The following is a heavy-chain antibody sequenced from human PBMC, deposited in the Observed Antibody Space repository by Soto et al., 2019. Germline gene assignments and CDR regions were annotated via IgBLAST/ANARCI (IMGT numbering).Heavy chain of an antibody. J-gene: IGHJ4*02. D-gene: IGHD3-9*01. V-gene: IGHV3-53*02. CDR2: IYSGGST. Sequence: EVQLVETGGGLIQPGGSLRLSCAASGFTVSSNYMSWVRQAPGKGLEWVSVIYSGGSTYYADSVKGRFTISRDNSKNTLYLQMNSLRADDTAVYYCARPHLSSGHFDWLSPSAYWGQGTLVTVSS. CDR1: GFTVSSNY. CDR3: ARPHLSSGHFDWLSPSAY.